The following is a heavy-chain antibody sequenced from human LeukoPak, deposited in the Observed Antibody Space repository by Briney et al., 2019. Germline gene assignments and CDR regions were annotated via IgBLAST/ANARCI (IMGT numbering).Heavy chain of an antibody. J-gene: IGHJ4*02. D-gene: IGHD3-10*01. CDR1: GGTFSSYA. CDR2: IIPIFGTA. V-gene: IGHV1-69*05. CDR3: AREYGSGSYYLG. Sequence: SVKVSCKASGGTFSSYAISWVRQAPGQGLEWMGGIIPIFGTANYAQKFQGRVTMTRDTSTSTVYMELSSLRSEDTAVYYCAREYGSGSYYLGWGQGTLVTVSS.